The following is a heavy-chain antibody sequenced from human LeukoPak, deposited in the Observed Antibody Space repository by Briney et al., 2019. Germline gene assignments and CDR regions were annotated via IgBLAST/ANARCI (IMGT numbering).Heavy chain of an antibody. J-gene: IGHJ4*02. CDR3: ARAPGVFDFWTGYLG. D-gene: IGHD3/OR15-3a*01. CDR2: ISLYNGNT. Sequence: ASVKVSFKVAGSTFSISGISWARDAPGQGLGWVGGISLYNGNTNYTQKFQGRVTMTTDTSSSKDYMELRSLRSDDTAVYYCARAPGVFDFWTGYLGWGQGTMVMVSS. V-gene: IGHV1-18*01. CDR1: GSTFSISG.